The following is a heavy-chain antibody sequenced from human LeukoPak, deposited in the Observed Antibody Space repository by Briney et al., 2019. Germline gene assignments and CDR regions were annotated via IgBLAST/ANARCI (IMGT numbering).Heavy chain of an antibody. CDR1: GGTFSSYA. D-gene: IGHD2-21*02. J-gene: IGHJ3*02. CDR2: IIPIFGTA. V-gene: IGHV1-69*05. Sequence: GSSVKVSCKASGGTFSSYAISWVRQAPGQGLEWMGGIIPIFGTANYAQKFQGRVTITTDESTSTAYMELSSLRSEDTAVYYCARLQGDCYPEVYAFDIWGQGTMVPVSS. CDR3: ARLQGDCYPEVYAFDI.